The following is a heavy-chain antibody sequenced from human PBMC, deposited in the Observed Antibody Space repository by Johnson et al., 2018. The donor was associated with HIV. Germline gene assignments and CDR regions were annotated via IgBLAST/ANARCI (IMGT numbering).Heavy chain of an antibody. CDR2: ISYAGSNK. D-gene: IGHD4-23*01. CDR3: ARESRTTVVIRGGAFDI. V-gene: IGHV3-30*04. J-gene: IGHJ3*02. Sequence: QVQLVESGGGVVRPGGSLRLSCAASGFTFSSYAMHWVLPAPGKGLAWVAVISYAGSNKYYADSVKGRFPIPRDNSKNTRYLQRNRLRAEDTAVYYCARESRTTVVIRGGAFDIWGQGTMVTVSS. CDR1: GFTFSSYA.